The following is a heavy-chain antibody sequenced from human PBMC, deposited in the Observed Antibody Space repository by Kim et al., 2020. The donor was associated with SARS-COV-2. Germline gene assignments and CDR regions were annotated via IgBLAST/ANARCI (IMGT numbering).Heavy chain of an antibody. CDR1: GGSISSGGYY. V-gene: IGHV4-31*03. J-gene: IGHJ3*02. D-gene: IGHD3-10*01. Sequence: SETLSLTCTVSGGSISSGGYYWSWIRQHPGKGLEWIGYIYYSGSTYYNPSLKSRVTISVDTSKNQFSLKLSSVTAADTAVYYCASSRSGLKYAFDIWGQGTMVTVSS. CDR2: IYYSGST. CDR3: ASSRSGLKYAFDI.